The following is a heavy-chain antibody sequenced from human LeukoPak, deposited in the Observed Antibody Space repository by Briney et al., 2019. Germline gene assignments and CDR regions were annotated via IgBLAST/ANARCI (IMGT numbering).Heavy chain of an antibody. D-gene: IGHD5-12*01. CDR1: GYTLTELS. CDR2: FDPEDGET. V-gene: IGHV1-24*01. J-gene: IGHJ4*02. CDR3: ATAGSEYSGYDFGY. Sequence: ASVKVSCKVSGYTLTELSMHWVRQAPGKGLERMGGFDPEDGETIYAQKFQGRVTMTEDTSTDTAYMELSSLRSEDTAVYYCATAGSEYSGYDFGYWGQGTLVTVSS.